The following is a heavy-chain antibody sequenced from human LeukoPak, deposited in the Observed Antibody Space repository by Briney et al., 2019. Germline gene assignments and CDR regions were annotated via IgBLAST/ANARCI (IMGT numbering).Heavy chain of an antibody. CDR1: GYTLTELS. Sequence: GASVKVSCKVSGYTLTELSMHWVRQAPGKGLEWMGGFDPGDGETIYAQKFQGRVTITEDASTDTAYMELSSLRSEDTAVYYCARETYYYDSSVSYWGQGTLVTVSS. CDR3: ARETYYYDSSVSY. CDR2: FDPGDGET. V-gene: IGHV1-24*01. D-gene: IGHD3-22*01. J-gene: IGHJ4*02.